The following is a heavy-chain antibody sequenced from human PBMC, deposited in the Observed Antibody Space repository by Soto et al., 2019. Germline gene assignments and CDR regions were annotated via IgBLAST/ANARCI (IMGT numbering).Heavy chain of an antibody. Sequence: ASVKVSCKASGYTFTSYYMHWVRQAPGQGLEWMGIINPSCGSTSYAQKFQGRVTMTRDTSTSTVYMELSSLRSGDTAVYYCARDRVENYDSGGFNYYYYYMDVWGKGTTVTVSS. CDR1: GYTFTSYY. J-gene: IGHJ6*03. V-gene: IGHV1-46*03. CDR3: ARDRVENYDSGGFNYYYYYMDV. CDR2: INPSCGST. D-gene: IGHD3-3*01.